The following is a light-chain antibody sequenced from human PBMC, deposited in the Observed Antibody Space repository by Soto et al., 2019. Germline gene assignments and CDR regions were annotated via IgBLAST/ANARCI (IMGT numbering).Light chain of an antibody. J-gene: IGKJ4*01. CDR2: DAS. Sequence: IVLTQSPATLSLSPVEIANLYCRASQTVSRYLAWYQQTPGQAPRLLIYDASKRATGIPARFSGSGFGTDFTLNISSLEPEDFAVYYCQQRTNGLTVGGGTKVDI. CDR1: QTVSRY. V-gene: IGKV3-11*01. CDR3: QQRTNGLT.